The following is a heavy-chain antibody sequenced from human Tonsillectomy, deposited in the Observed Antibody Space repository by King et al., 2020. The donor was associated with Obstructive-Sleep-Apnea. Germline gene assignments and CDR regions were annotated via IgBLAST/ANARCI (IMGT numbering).Heavy chain of an antibody. D-gene: IGHD3-10*01. CDR1: GGSISSHY. Sequence: QLQESGPGLVKPSETLSLTCTVSGGSISSHYWSWIRQPPGKGLEWIGNIYYSVSTNNKPSLKSRVTISEDTSKSQISLKLSSVTAADTAVYYCARLLWFGELHWFDPWGQGTLVTVSS. J-gene: IGHJ5*02. CDR3: ARLLWFGELHWFDP. V-gene: IGHV4-59*08. CDR2: IYYSVST.